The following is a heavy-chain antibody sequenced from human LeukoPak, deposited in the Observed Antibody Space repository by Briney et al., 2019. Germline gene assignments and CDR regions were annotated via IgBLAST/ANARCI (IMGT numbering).Heavy chain of an antibody. CDR1: GFTFSTYA. Sequence: PGGSLRLSCAASGFTFSTYAMSWVRLAPGKGLEWVSGISGSGGSTYYADSVKGRFTISRDNSKNTLYLQMNSLRAEDTAVYYCAKWGRSGSYLFDYWGQGTLVTVSS. CDR2: ISGSGGST. J-gene: IGHJ4*02. D-gene: IGHD1-26*01. CDR3: AKWGRSGSYLFDY. V-gene: IGHV3-23*01.